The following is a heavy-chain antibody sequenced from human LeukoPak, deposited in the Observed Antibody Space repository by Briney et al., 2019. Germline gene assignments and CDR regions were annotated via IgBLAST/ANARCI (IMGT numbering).Heavy chain of an antibody. D-gene: IGHD4-17*01. V-gene: IGHV4-34*01. J-gene: IGHJ4*02. CDR1: GGSFSGYY. CDR3: AGGGDYFFDY. Sequence: SETLSLTCAVYGGSFSGYYWSWIRQPPGKGLEWIGEINHSGSTNYNPSLKSRVTISVDTSKNQFSLKLSSVTAADTAVYYCAGGGDYFFDYWGQGTLVTVSS. CDR2: INHSGST.